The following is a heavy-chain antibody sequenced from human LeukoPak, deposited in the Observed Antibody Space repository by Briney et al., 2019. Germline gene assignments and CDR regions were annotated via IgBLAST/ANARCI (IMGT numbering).Heavy chain of an antibody. J-gene: IGHJ4*02. V-gene: IGHV4-61*02. Sequence: PSETLSLTCTVSGGSISSGSYYWRWIRQPAGKGLEWIVRIYTSGSTNYNPSLKSRVTISVDTSKNQFSLKLGSVTAADTAVYYCARELPYYYDSSPFDYWGQGTLVTVSS. CDR1: GGSISSGSYY. CDR3: ARELPYYYDSSPFDY. D-gene: IGHD3-22*01. CDR2: IYTSGST.